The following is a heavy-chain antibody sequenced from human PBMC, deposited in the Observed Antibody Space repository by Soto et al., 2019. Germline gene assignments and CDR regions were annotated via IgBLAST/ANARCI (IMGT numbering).Heavy chain of an antibody. CDR1: GFTFGSYG. V-gene: IGHV3-30*18. Sequence: PGGSLRLSCAASGFTFGSYGVHWVRQAPGKGLEWVAVISYDGSNKYYADSVKGRFTISRDNSKNTLYLQMNSLRAEDTAVYYCAKGTLGYCSGGSCYPYYYYYYYMDVWGKGTTVTVSS. CDR2: ISYDGSNK. CDR3: AKGTLGYCSGGSCYPYYYYYYYMDV. D-gene: IGHD2-15*01. J-gene: IGHJ6*03.